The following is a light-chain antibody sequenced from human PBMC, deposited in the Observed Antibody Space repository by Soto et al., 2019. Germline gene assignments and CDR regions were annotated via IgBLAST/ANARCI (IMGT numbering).Light chain of an antibody. Sequence: EIVLTQSPATLSLSPGERATLSCRASQSVSSYLAWYQQKPGQAPRLLIYDASNRATGIPARFSGSGSGTDFTLTISSLEPEDFAVYYCQQRSNWLTWTFGQGTKVXIK. CDR1: QSVSSY. CDR3: QQRSNWLTWT. CDR2: DAS. V-gene: IGKV3-11*01. J-gene: IGKJ1*01.